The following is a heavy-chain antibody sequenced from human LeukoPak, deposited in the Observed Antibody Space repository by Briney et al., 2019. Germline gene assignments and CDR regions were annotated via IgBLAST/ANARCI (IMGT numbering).Heavy chain of an antibody. CDR3: AKDGSSYSNYPTDY. J-gene: IGHJ4*02. CDR1: GFTFSSYA. D-gene: IGHD4-11*01. Sequence: PGGSLRLSCAASGFTFSSYAMSWVRQAPGKGLEWVSAISGSGGSTYYADSVKGRFTISRDNSKNTLYLQMNSLRAEDTTVYYCAKDGSSYSNYPTDYWGQGTLVTVSS. V-gene: IGHV3-23*01. CDR2: ISGSGGST.